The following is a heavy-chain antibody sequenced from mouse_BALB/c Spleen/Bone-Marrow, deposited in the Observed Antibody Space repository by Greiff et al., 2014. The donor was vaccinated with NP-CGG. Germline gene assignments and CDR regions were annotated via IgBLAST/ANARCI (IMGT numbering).Heavy chain of an antibody. Sequence: VQVVESGPGLVAPSQSLSITCTVSGFSLTGYSVNWVRQPPGKGLEWLGMIWGDGSTDYNSALKSRLSISKDNSKSQVLLKMNSLQTDDTARYYCARSDGYYEGFAYWGQGTLVTVSA. CDR2: IWGDGST. V-gene: IGHV2-6-7*01. CDR3: ARSDGYYEGFAY. J-gene: IGHJ3*01. D-gene: IGHD2-3*01. CDR1: GFSLTGYS.